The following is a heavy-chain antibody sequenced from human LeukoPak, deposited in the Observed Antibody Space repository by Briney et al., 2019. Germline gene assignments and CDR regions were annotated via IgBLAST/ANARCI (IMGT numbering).Heavy chain of an antibody. CDR1: GFTFSSYT. J-gene: IGHJ4*02. Sequence: GGSLRLSCAASGFTFSSYTMSWVRQAPGKGLEWVSALSGSGDKTFYADSVKGRFTISRDNSKNTLYLQMNSLRAEDTAVYYCAKDLNYGFDYWGQGTLVTVSS. CDR2: LSGSGDKT. V-gene: IGHV3-23*01. D-gene: IGHD4-11*01. CDR3: AKDLNYGFDY.